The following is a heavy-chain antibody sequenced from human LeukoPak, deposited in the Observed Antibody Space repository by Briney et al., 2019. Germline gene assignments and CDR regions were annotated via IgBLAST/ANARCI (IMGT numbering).Heavy chain of an antibody. V-gene: IGHV4-59*08. J-gene: IGHJ3*01. Sequence: SETLSLTCTVSADSISSYYWIWIRQPPGKGLEWSGYIYYSGSTNYNPSLKSRVTISVDTSKNQFSLKLSSVTAADTAVYFCARSERIIMILGGAFDVWGQGTMVTVSS. CDR2: IYYSGST. CDR3: ARSERIIMILGGAFDV. D-gene: IGHD3-22*01. CDR1: ADSISSYY.